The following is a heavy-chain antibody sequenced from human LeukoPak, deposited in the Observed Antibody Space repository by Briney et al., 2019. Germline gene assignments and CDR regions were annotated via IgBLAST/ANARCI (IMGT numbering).Heavy chain of an antibody. D-gene: IGHD3-10*01. J-gene: IGHJ6*03. V-gene: IGHV1-46*01. Sequence: GASVKVSCKASGYTFTSYYMHWVRQAPGQGLGWMGIINPSGGSTSYAQKFQGRVTMTRDTSTSTVYMELSSLRSEDTAVYYCARDPTMVRGVIVQHYYYYMDVWGKGTTVTISS. CDR1: GYTFTSYY. CDR2: INPSGGST. CDR3: ARDPTMVRGVIVQHYYYYMDV.